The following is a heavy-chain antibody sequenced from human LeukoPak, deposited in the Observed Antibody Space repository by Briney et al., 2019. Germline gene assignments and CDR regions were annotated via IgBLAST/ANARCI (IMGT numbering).Heavy chain of an antibody. J-gene: IGHJ4*02. V-gene: IGHV3-23*01. Sequence: PGGSLRLSCAASGFTFSSYAMSWVRQAPGKGLEWVSAISGSGGSTYYADSVKGRFTISRDNSKNTLYLQMNSLRAEDTAVYYCAKEPNYYDSSGYYHFFDYWGQGALVTVSS. CDR2: ISGSGGST. CDR3: AKEPNYYDSSGYYHFFDY. CDR1: GFTFSSYA. D-gene: IGHD3-22*01.